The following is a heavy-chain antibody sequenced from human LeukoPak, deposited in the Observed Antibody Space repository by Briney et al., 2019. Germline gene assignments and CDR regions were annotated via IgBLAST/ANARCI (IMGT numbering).Heavy chain of an antibody. CDR1: GFTFSSYG. Sequence: PGRSLRLSCAASGFTFSSYGMHWVRQAPGKGLEWVAVIWYDGGNKYYADSVKGRFTISRDNSKKTLYLQMNSLRAEDTAVYHCASDEAGGGVYYDSSGYLYYWGQGTLVTVSS. D-gene: IGHD3-22*01. CDR2: IWYDGGNK. V-gene: IGHV3-33*01. CDR3: ASDEAGGGVYYDSSGYLYY. J-gene: IGHJ4*02.